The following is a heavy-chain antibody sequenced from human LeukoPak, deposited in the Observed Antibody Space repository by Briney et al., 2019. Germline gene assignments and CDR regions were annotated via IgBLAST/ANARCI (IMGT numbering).Heavy chain of an antibody. J-gene: IGHJ5*02. V-gene: IGHV1-18*04. D-gene: IGHD6-6*01. Sequence: GASVKVSCKASGYTLTSYGISWVRQAPGQGLEWMGWISAYNGNTNYAQKLQGRVTMTTDTSTSTAYMELRSLRSDDTAVYYCARLTGIAARPGWFDPWGQGTLVTVSS. CDR1: GYTLTSYG. CDR2: ISAYNGNT. CDR3: ARLTGIAARPGWFDP.